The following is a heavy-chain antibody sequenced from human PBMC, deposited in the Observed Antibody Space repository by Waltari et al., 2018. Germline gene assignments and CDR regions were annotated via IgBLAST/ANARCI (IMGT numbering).Heavy chain of an antibody. CDR2: IYYSGST. Sequence: QVQLQESGPGLVKPSQTLSLTCTVSGGSISSGGYYWSWIRQHPGKGLEWIGYIYYSGSTYYNPSLKSRVTISVDTSKNQFSLKLSSVTAADTAVYYCARDRYCSSTSCYGGYNWFDPWGQGTLVTVSS. CDR3: ARDRYCSSTSCYGGYNWFDP. V-gene: IGHV4-31*03. D-gene: IGHD2-2*01. J-gene: IGHJ5*02. CDR1: GGSISSGGYY.